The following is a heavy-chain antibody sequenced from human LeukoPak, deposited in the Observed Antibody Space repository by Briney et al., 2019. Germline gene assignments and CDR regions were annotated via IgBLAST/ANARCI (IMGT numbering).Heavy chain of an antibody. J-gene: IGHJ4*02. Sequence: GGSLRLSCAASGFTFRSNWMSWVRQAPGKWLEWVATIKQDGSEKYYVDSVKGRFTISRDNAKNSLYLQMNSLRAEDTAVYYCAREYYYGSGSYYNGYWGQGTLVTVSS. V-gene: IGHV3-7*04. D-gene: IGHD3-10*01. CDR2: IKQDGSEK. CDR3: AREYYYGSGSYYNGY. CDR1: GFTFRSNW.